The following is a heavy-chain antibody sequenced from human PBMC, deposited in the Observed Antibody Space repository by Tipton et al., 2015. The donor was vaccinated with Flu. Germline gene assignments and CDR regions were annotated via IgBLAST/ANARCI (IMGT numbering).Heavy chain of an antibody. J-gene: IGHJ5*02. CDR1: GYTFDSYW. V-gene: IGHV5-51*01. Sequence: QLVQSGAGVKKPGESLKISCQGSGYTFDSYWIGWVRQTPGKGLEWMGIIFAGDSDVRYSPSFQGQVTISVDRSISTAFLHWSSLKASDSGIYYCARQDSLAWSSWGQGTLVTVSS. CDR2: IFAGDSDV. D-gene: IGHD2-15*01. CDR3: ARQDSLAWSS.